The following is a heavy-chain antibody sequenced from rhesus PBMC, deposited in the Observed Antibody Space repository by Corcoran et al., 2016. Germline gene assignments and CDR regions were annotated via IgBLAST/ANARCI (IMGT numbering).Heavy chain of an antibody. D-gene: IGHD6-31*01. CDR1: GGSISSGYG. V-gene: IGHV4S7*01. CDR2: IYGSSGNT. J-gene: IGHJ4*01. Sequence: QVQLQESGPGLVKPSETLSLTCAVSGGSISSGYGWSWIRQPPGKGLEWIGVIYGSSGNTYYNPSLKSRVTISKDTSKNQCSLKLSSVTAADTAVYYCASLYSSGWYYFDYWDQGVLVTVSS. CDR3: ASLYSSGWYYFDY.